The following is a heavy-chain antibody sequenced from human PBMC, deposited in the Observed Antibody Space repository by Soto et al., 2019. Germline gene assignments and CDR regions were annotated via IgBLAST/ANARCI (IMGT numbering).Heavy chain of an antibody. CDR3: ARGSTDSYPGSRIFDF. J-gene: IGHJ4*02. V-gene: IGHV3-23*01. Sequence: GGSLRLSCVASGLPLGGGAIAGAGQVPGGGLEWVSTITDTGGDTKYADSVRGRFTMSRDNSKKTLYLQMNSLRVEDSALYYCARGSTDSYPGSRIFDFWGRGTLVTVSS. D-gene: IGHD3-10*01. CDR2: ITDTGGDT. CDR1: GLPLGGGA.